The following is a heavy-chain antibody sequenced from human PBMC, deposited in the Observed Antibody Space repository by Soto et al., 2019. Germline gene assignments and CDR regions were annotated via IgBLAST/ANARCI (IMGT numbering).Heavy chain of an antibody. CDR1: GFTFSSYG. D-gene: IGHD4-17*01. J-gene: IGHJ3*02. CDR2: ISYDGSNK. CDR3: AKDTQKYGLPWDAFDI. V-gene: IGHV3-30*18. Sequence: GGSLRLSCAASGFTFSSYGMHWVRQAPGKGLEWVAVISYDGSNKYYADSVKGRFTISRDNSKNTLYLQMNSLRAEDTAVYYCAKDTQKYGLPWDAFDIWGQGTMVTVSS.